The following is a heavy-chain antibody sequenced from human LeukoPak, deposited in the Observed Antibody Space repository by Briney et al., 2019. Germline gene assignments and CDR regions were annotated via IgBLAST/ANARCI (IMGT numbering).Heavy chain of an antibody. Sequence: PSETLSLTCTVPGGSISSYYWSWIRQPPGKGLEWIGYIYYSGSTNYNPSLKSRVTISVDTSKNQFSLKLNSVTAADTAVYYCARREYSYGHFDYWGQGTLVTVSS. J-gene: IGHJ4*02. CDR1: GGSISSYY. V-gene: IGHV4-59*01. CDR3: ARREYSYGHFDY. D-gene: IGHD5-18*01. CDR2: IYYSGST.